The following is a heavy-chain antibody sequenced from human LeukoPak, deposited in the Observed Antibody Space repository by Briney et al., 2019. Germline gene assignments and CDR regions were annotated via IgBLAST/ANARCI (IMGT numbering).Heavy chain of an antibody. V-gene: IGHV1-2*02. CDR1: GYTLTRYY. J-gene: IGHJ4*02. D-gene: IGHD1-26*01. CDR3: ARAYSGSYFYFHY. Sequence: ASVKVSCKASGYTLTRYYMLGVRRAPGHGFEWMGWINPNRGDTNYAQKFQGRVTMTRYTSISTAYMELSRLRSDDTAVYYCARAYSGSYFYFHYWGQGTLVTVPS. CDR2: INPNRGDT.